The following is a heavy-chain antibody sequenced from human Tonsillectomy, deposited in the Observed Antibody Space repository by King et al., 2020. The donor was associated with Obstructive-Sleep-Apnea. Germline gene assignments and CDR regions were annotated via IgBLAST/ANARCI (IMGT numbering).Heavy chain of an antibody. CDR1: GGSISSGGYY. J-gene: IGHJ3*02. Sequence: QLQESGPGLVKPSQTLSLTCTVSGGSISSGGYYWSWIRQHPGKGLAWIGYIYYSGRTYYHPSLKSRVTISVDTSKNQFSLKLSSVTAADTALYYCARDHNSYGYAFDIWGQGTMVTVSS. V-gene: IGHV4-31*03. D-gene: IGHD5-18*01. CDR2: IYYSGRT. CDR3: ARDHNSYGYAFDI.